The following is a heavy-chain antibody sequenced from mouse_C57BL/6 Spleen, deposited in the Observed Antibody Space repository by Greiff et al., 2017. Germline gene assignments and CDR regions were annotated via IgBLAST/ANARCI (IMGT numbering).Heavy chain of an antibody. D-gene: IGHD2-4*01. CDR1: GYTFTDYY. J-gene: IGHJ2*01. V-gene: IGHV1-19*01. CDR3: AGEGDYDPFDY. CDR2: INPYNGCT. Sequence: VPLQQSGPVLVKPGASVKMSCKASGYTFTDYYMNWVKQSHGKSLEWIGVINPYNGCTSYNQKYKGKATLPVDKSSSTAYMELNSLTSEDAAVYYCAGEGDYDPFDYWGQGTTLTVSS.